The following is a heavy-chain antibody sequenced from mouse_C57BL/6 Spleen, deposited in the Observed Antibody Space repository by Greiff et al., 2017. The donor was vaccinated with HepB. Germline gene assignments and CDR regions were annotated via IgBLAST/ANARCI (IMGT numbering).Heavy chain of an antibody. J-gene: IGHJ4*01. CDR2: IDPSDSYT. Sequence: QVQLQQPGAELVMPGASVKLSCKASGYTFTSYWMHWVKQRPGQGLEWIGEIDPSDSYTNYNQKFKGKSTLTVDKSSSTAYMQLSSLTSEDSAVYYCARREVVAFYAMDYWGQGTSVTVSS. CDR3: ARREVVAFYAMDY. V-gene: IGHV1-69*01. D-gene: IGHD1-1*01. CDR1: GYTFTSYW.